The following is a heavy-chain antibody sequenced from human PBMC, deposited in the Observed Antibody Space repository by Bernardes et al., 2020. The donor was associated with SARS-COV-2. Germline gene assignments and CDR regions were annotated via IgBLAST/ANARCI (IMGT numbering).Heavy chain of an antibody. CDR3: ARIDEVTGRDY. J-gene: IGHJ4*02. D-gene: IGHD6-19*01. CDR1: EVTFSDYY. Sequence: GGSLRLSCAASEVTFSDYYMSWIRKAPGKGLEWVSFISSSGSTIYYADSVKGRFTISRDNAKNSLYLQMNSLRVEDTAVYYCARIDEVTGRDYWGQGTLVTVSS. CDR2: ISSSGSTI. V-gene: IGHV3-11*04.